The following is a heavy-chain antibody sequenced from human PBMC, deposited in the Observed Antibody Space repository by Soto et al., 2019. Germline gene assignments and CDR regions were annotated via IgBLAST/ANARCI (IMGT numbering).Heavy chain of an antibody. CDR1: GFTFSSYA. V-gene: IGHV3-23*01. CDR2: ISGSGGST. D-gene: IGHD6-6*01. Sequence: GGSLRLSCAASGFTFSSYAMSWVRQAPGKGLEWVSAISGSGGSTYYADSVKGRFTISRDNSKNTLYLQMNSLRAEDTAVYYCANFPANMKVGLEQLVRDYWGQGTLVTVSS. CDR3: ANFPANMKVGLEQLVRDY. J-gene: IGHJ4*02.